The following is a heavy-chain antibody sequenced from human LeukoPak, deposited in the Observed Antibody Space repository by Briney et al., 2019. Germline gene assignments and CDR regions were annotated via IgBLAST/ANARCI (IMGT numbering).Heavy chain of an antibody. CDR1: GGSISSGGYY. CDR3: ARVRYSGSYYFDY. J-gene: IGHJ4*02. CDR2: IYYSGST. V-gene: IGHV4-31*03. Sequence: SETLSLTCTVSGGSISSGGYYWSWIRQHPGKGLEWIGYIYYSGSTYYNPSLKSRVTISVDTSKNQFSLKLSSVTAADTAVYYCARVRYSGSYYFDYWGQGTLVTVSS. D-gene: IGHD1-26*01.